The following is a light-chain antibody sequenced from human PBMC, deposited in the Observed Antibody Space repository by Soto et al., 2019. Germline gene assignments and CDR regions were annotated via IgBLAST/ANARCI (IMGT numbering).Light chain of an antibody. Sequence: DFQLTQSPSSLSASVGDRVTITCRTTESISGYLSWYQQKAGQPPKLLIFAASSLQNAVPSRFSGGRSGTEYTLTISSLQADDFATDYYHQSYITPPAVGQGKKVEVQ. CDR2: AAS. V-gene: IGKV1-39*01. J-gene: IGKJ1*01. CDR1: ESISGY. CDR3: HQSYITPPA.